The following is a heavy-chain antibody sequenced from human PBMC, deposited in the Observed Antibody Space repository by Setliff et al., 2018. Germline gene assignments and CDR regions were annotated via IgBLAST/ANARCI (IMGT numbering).Heavy chain of an antibody. CDR2: IYYSGST. CDR1: GGSISSSSYY. CDR3: ASISGYETLDY. V-gene: IGHV4-39*07. D-gene: IGHD5-12*01. J-gene: IGHJ4*02. Sequence: SETLSLTCTVSGGSISSSSYYWGWIRQPPGKGLEWIGSIYYSGSTYYNPSLKSRVTISVDTSKNQFSLKLSSVTAADTAVYYCASISGYETLDYWGQGTLVTVSS.